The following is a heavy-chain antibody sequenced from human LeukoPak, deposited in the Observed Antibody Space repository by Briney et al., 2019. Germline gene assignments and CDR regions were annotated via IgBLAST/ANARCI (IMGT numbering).Heavy chain of an antibody. D-gene: IGHD1-1*01. V-gene: IGHV4-59*01. J-gene: IGHJ5*02. CDR2: IYYRGST. Sequence: SETLSLACSVSGDSFSDYYWTWIRRPPGGRLEWIGHIYYRGSTKYNPSLKNRVTISVDTSKNQVFLTLTSVSAADTAVYYCARAMRWTSGPVELGWLDRWGQGTLVTVSS. CDR1: GDSFSDYY. CDR3: ARAMRWTSGPVELGWLDR.